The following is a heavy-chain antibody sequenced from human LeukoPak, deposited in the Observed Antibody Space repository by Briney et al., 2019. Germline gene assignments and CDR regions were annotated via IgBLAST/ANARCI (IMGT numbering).Heavy chain of an antibody. V-gene: IGHV1-18*01. CDR1: DYTFISYG. CDR3: ARAGWLQYYYFDY. J-gene: IGHJ4*02. Sequence: ASVKVSCKTSDYTFISYGISWVRQAPGQGLQWMGWISAFNGNTNYAQKLQGRVTMTTDTSTSTAYMELRSLRSEDTAVYYCARAGWLQYYYFDYWGQGTLVTVSS. CDR2: ISAFNGNT. D-gene: IGHD5-24*01.